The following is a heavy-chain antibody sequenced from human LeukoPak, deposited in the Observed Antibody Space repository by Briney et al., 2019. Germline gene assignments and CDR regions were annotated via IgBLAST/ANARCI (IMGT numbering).Heavy chain of an antibody. V-gene: IGHV3-48*03. CDR1: GFTVSSYE. CDR2: ISSSGSTI. CDR3: ARKPDGRFLEWLSED. Sequence: GGSLRLSCAASGFTVSSYEMNWVRQAPGKGLEWVSYISSSGSTIYYADSVKGRFTISRDNAKNSLYLQMNSLRAEDTAVYYCARKPDGRFLEWLSEDWGQGTLVTVSS. D-gene: IGHD3-3*01. J-gene: IGHJ4*02.